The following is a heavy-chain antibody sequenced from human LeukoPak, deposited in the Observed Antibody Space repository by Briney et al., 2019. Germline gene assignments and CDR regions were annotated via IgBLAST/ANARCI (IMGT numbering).Heavy chain of an antibody. CDR3: ARVGGYDSKYFDY. CDR1: GFTFSDYY. V-gene: IGHV3-11*05. J-gene: IGHJ4*02. Sequence: GGSLRLSCAASGFTFSDYYMSWIRQAPGKGLEWVSYVSSSTNYRNYADSVKGRFTISRDNAKNSLYLQMNILRAEDTAVYYCARVGGYDSKYFDYWGQGTLVTVSS. CDR2: VSSSTNYR. D-gene: IGHD5-12*01.